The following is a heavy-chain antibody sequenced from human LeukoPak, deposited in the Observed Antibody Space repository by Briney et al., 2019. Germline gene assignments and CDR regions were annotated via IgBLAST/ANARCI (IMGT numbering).Heavy chain of an antibody. J-gene: IGHJ6*03. CDR3: ARPSDSSGYYYYYYMDV. Sequence: ASVKVSCKASGGTFSSYAISWVRQAPGQGLEWMGGIIPIFGTANYAQKFQGRVTITTDESTSTAYMELSSLRSEDTAVYYCARPSDSSGYYYYYYMDVWGKGTTVTVSS. V-gene: IGHV1-69*05. D-gene: IGHD3-22*01. CDR2: IIPIFGTA. CDR1: GGTFSSYA.